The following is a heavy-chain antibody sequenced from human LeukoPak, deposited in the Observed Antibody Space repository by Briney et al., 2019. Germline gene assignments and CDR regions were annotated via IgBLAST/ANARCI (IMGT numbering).Heavy chain of an antibody. CDR3: AKDYYGSGSYAQH. V-gene: IGHV3-30*18. CDR1: GFTFSSYG. D-gene: IGHD3-10*01. Sequence: PGGSLRLSCAASGFTFSSYGMHWVRQAPGKGLEWVAVISYDGSNKYYADSVKGRFTISRDNSRNTLYLQMNSLRAEDTAVYYCAKDYYGSGSYAQHWGQGTLVTVSS. CDR2: ISYDGSNK. J-gene: IGHJ1*01.